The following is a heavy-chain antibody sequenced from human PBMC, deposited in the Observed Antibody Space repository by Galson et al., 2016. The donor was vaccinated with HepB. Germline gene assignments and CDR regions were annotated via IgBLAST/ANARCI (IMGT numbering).Heavy chain of an antibody. V-gene: IGHV4-61*01. J-gene: IGHJ3*02. CDR2: IYYIGNT. D-gene: IGHD2-21*01. CDR3: ARGDGRGWVVVDHDSFDI. Sequence: SETLSLTCTVSGDSVRSGSYYWTWIRQPPGKGLEWVGYIYYIGNTRYNPSLKSRVTISVDTSKNQFSLNLTSVTAADTAVYYCARGDGRGWVVVDHDSFDIWGQGTMVTVSS. CDR1: GDSVRSGSYY.